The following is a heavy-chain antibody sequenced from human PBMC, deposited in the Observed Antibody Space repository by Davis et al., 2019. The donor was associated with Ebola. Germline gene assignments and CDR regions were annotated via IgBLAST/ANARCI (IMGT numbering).Heavy chain of an antibody. CDR3: ATVPSGYDFWSGPFDY. V-gene: IGHV3-11*01. J-gene: IGHJ4*02. Sequence: SLKISCESSGFTFGDYYMNWIRQAPGKGLEWLSSISGTALTVYYADSVKGRFTVSRDNAKNSLFLQMTSLRVDDTALYFCATVPSGYDFWSGPFDYWGQGTLVAVSS. CDR2: ISGTALTV. CDR1: GFTFGDYY. D-gene: IGHD3-3*01.